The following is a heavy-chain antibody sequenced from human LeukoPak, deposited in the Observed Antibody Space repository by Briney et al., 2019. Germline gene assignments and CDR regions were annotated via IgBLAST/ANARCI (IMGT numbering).Heavy chain of an antibody. CDR1: DESFSDYY. Sequence: SETLSLTCAVYDESFSDYYWSWIRQPPGKGLEWIGEINHSGSTNYNPSLRSRVTISVDTSKNQFSLSLSSVTAADTAVYYCARGFRDTAMVTRSYYFDYWGQGTLVTVSS. J-gene: IGHJ4*02. D-gene: IGHD5-18*01. V-gene: IGHV4-34*01. CDR2: INHSGST. CDR3: ARGFRDTAMVTRSYYFDY.